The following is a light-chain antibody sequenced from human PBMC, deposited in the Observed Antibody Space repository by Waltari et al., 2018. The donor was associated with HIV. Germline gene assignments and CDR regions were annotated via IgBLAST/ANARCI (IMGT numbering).Light chain of an antibody. CDR3: HSRDGSAERAV. V-gene: IGLV3-19*01. J-gene: IGLJ3*02. Sequence: SSELTQDPTVSVSLGQTATITCPGDSLRSYYASWSQPKPGQAPVLVFYGKRNRPSGIPDRFSGASAGNTASLIMTGTQAGDEADYYCHSRDGSAERAVFGGGTKLTVL. CDR1: SLRSYY. CDR2: GKR.